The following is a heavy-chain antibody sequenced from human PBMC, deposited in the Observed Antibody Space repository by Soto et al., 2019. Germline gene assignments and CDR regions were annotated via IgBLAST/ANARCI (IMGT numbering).Heavy chain of an antibody. CDR1: RGSFNAYS. Sequence: SETLSLTCAVHRGSFNAYSWTWIRQPPGKGLEWIGEIDHSGSTTYDPSLKSRIIMSVDTSKNQFSLNVSSMTAADTAVYYCARGLRYSGMDVWGQGTTVTVSS. CDR3: ARGLRYSGMDV. V-gene: IGHV4-34*01. J-gene: IGHJ6*02. CDR2: IDHSGST.